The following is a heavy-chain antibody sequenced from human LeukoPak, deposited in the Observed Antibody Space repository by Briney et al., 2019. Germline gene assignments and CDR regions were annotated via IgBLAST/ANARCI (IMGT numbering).Heavy chain of an antibody. CDR1: GFTLSSYE. J-gene: IGHJ5*02. CDR2: ISSSGSTI. CDR3: ARREYCSGGTCKGFDP. D-gene: IGHD2-15*01. Sequence: PGGSLRLSCAASGFTLSSYEMNWVRQAPGKGLEWVSYISSSGSTISYADSVKGRFTISRDNAKNSLYLQMNNLRAEDTAVYYCARREYCSGGTCKGFDPWGQGTLVTVSS. V-gene: IGHV3-48*03.